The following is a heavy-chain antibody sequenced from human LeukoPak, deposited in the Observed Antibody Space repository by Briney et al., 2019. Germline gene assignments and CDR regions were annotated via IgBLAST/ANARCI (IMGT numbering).Heavy chain of an antibody. V-gene: IGHV3-48*03. Sequence: GGSLRLSCAPSGFTFGSYEMNGGGQAPGKGLEWVSYISISGSTIYYADPVKGRFTISRVNAKKSLYLPINSLRAEDTAVYYCARSGVGAMVRGVILWGHGTLVTVSS. CDR1: GFTFGSYE. D-gene: IGHD3-10*01. J-gene: IGHJ4*01. CDR2: ISISGSTI. CDR3: ARSGVGAMVRGVIL.